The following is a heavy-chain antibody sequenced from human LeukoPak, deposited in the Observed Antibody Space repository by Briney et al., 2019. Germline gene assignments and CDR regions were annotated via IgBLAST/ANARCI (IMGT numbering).Heavy chain of an antibody. Sequence: SETLSLTCTVSGGSISSYYWSWIRQPAGKGLEWIGRIYTSGSTNYNPSLKSRVTTSVDTSKNQFSLKLSSVTAADTAVYYCAREANYYDSSGYYYVPNWFDPWGQGTLVTVSS. V-gene: IGHV4-4*07. CDR2: IYTSGST. CDR1: GGSISSYY. CDR3: AREANYYDSSGYYYVPNWFDP. D-gene: IGHD3-22*01. J-gene: IGHJ5*02.